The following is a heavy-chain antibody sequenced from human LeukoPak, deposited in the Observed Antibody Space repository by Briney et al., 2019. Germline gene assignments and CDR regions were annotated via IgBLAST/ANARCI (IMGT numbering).Heavy chain of an antibody. D-gene: IGHD3-22*01. CDR1: SRAA. Sequence: VGSLRLSCPAFSRAAMSWVRQAPGKGLEWVSSISGSGETSYHANSVEGRFTISRDNSNTPYLQMNRLREDDTAIYYCAKSQQLSGFPFDFWGQGTLVIVSS. CDR2: ISGSGETS. CDR3: AKSQQLSGFPFDF. J-gene: IGHJ4*02. V-gene: IGHV3-23*01.